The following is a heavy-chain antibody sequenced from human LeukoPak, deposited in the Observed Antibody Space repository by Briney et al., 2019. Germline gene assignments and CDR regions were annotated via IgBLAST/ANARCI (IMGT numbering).Heavy chain of an antibody. V-gene: IGHV1-8*03. CDR2: MNPNSGNT. Sequence: ASVKVSCKASGYTFTSYDINWVRQATGQGLEWMGWMNPNSGNTGYAQKFQGRVTITRNTSISTAYMELSSLRSEDTAVYYCARGSYDSSGPGDMDVWGKGTTATVSS. CDR3: ARGSYDSSGPGDMDV. D-gene: IGHD3-22*01. CDR1: GYTFTSYD. J-gene: IGHJ6*03.